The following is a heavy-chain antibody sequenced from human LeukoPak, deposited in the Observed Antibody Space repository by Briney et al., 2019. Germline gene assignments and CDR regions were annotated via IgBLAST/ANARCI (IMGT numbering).Heavy chain of an antibody. CDR3: ARGAYSSGPNDAFDI. D-gene: IGHD6-19*01. J-gene: IGHJ3*02. CDR2: ISAYNGNT. V-gene: IGHV1-18*01. Sequence: ASVKVSCKASGYTFTSYGISWVRQAPGQGLEWMGWISAYNGNTNYAQKLRGRVTMTTDTSTSTAYMELRSLRSDDTAVYYCARGAYSSGPNDAFDIWGQGTMVTVSS. CDR1: GYTFTSYG.